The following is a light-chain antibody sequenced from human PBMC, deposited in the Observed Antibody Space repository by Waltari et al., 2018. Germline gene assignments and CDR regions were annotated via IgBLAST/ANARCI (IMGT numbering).Light chain of an antibody. V-gene: IGLV2-11*01. CDR3: CSYAGNYANYV. CDR2: DVN. CDR1: RCVVGAFVY. J-gene: IGLJ1*01. Sequence: ALIQPRAEPRSPGYPVIIPCSVARCVVGAFVYVSWYHQHPGKAPTHIIYDVNNRPSGVPVRFSGSKSGNTASLTISGLQAEDEADYYCCSYAGNYANYVFGTGTKLT.